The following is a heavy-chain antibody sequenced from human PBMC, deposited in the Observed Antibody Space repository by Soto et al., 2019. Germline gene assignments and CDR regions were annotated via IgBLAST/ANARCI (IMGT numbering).Heavy chain of an antibody. D-gene: IGHD7-27*01. CDR3: AKDAVWNWGTNWFDP. Sequence: GGSLRLSCASSGFTFSSYAMSLVRQAPGKGLEWVSAISGSGGSTYYADSVKGRFTISRDNSKNTLYLQMNSLRAEDTAVYYCAKDAVWNWGTNWFDPWGQGTLVTVSS. V-gene: IGHV3-23*01. CDR1: GFTFSSYA. CDR2: ISGSGGST. J-gene: IGHJ5*02.